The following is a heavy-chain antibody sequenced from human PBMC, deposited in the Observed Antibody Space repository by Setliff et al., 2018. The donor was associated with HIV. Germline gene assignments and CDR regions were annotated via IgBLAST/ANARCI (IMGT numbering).Heavy chain of an antibody. CDR3: ARQTATGTSATFDS. V-gene: IGHV4-38-2*01. CDR2: VHHSGST. CDR1: GYSISTAYY. Sequence: SETLSLTCAVSGYSISTAYYWAWIRQPPGKGLEWIGGVHHSGSTHYNPSLRSRVTISPQTSKNQFSLELTSVTAADTAVYYCARQTATGTSATFDSWGQGSLVTVSS. J-gene: IGHJ4*02. D-gene: IGHD2-21*02.